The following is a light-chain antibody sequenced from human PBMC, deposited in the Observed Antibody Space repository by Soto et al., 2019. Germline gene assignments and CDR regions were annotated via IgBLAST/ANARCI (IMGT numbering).Light chain of an antibody. CDR1: SSAVGGYNY. CDR2: EVY. CDR3: SSYASSDSFVV. J-gene: IGLJ2*01. V-gene: IGLV2-8*01. Sequence: QSVLTQPPSASGSPGQSVTISCTGTSSAVGGYNYVSWYQHHPDQAPKLIIYEVYKRPSGVPDRFSGSKSGNTASLTVSGLQAEAEAEYYCSSYASSDSFVVFGGGTQLTVL.